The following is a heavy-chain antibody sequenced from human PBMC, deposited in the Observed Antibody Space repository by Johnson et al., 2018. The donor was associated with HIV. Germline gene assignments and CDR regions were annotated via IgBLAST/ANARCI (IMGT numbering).Heavy chain of an antibody. J-gene: IGHJ3*02. CDR1: GFTFDDYA. CDR2: MSYDGSKE. CDR3: GMSGVEDAAFDI. Sequence: QVQLVESGGGLVKPGGSLRLSCAASGFTFDDYAMSWVRQAPVKGLEWVGVMSYDGSKENYADSVKGRFTISRDNSKNTLYLQMTSLRAEDTAVFYCGMSGVEDAAFDIWGQGTMVTVSS. V-gene: IGHV3-30*03. D-gene: IGHD7-27*01.